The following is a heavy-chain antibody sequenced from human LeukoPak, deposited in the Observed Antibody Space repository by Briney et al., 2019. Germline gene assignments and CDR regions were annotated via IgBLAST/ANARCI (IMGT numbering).Heavy chain of an antibody. CDR3: VRETGTIGYYMDV. CDR1: GFTFTGNS. Sequence: QPGGSLRLSCAASGFTFTGNSMHWVRQGPGKGLVWVARIHRDGGMTRYADSVEGRFTISRDNAKNTLYLQINSLRAEDKAIYYCVRETGTIGYYMDVWGKGTTVTVSS. D-gene: IGHD2-15*01. J-gene: IGHJ6*03. V-gene: IGHV3-74*01. CDR2: IHRDGGMT.